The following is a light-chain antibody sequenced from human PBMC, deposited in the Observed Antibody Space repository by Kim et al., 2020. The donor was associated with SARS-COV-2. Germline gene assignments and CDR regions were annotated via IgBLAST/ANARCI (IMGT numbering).Light chain of an antibody. CDR2: ANN. CDR1: NNNVGNQG. Sequence: QAGLTHPPSVSKGLRQTATLTCTGNNNNVGNQGAAWLQQHQGHPPKLLFYANNNRPSGISERLSASRSGNTASLTITGLQPEDEADYYCSAWDISLSAWVFGGGTQLTVL. V-gene: IGLV10-54*01. J-gene: IGLJ3*02. CDR3: SAWDISLSAWV.